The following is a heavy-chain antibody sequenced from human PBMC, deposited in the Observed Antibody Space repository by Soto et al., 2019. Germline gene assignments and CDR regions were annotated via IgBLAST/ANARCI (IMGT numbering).Heavy chain of an antibody. CDR2: MNPGSGDT. Sequence: SVKVSSMASGYSFTNNAVSRVRQATGQGLEWMGGMNPGSGDTGYALKFQGRVTMTTDISMATAYMELSSLRSDATAIYYWGRMATFGSLNWFDPWGQGTLVTVSS. CDR3: GRMATFGSLNWFDP. J-gene: IGHJ5*02. V-gene: IGHV1-8*01. CDR1: GYSFTNNA. D-gene: IGHD3-16*01.